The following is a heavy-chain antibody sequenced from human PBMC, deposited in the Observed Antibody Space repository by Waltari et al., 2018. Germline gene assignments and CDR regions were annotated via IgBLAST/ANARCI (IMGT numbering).Heavy chain of an antibody. CDR3: ARDSSGSSGGNFDY. CDR1: YSISSGYY. V-gene: IGHV4-38-2*02. J-gene: IGHJ4*02. Sequence: YSISSGYYWGWIRQPPGKGLEWIGSIYHSGSTYYNPSLKSRVTISVDTSKNQFSLKLSSVTAADTAVYYCARDSSGSSGGNFDYWGQGTLVTVSS. CDR2: IYHSGST. D-gene: IGHD6-6*01.